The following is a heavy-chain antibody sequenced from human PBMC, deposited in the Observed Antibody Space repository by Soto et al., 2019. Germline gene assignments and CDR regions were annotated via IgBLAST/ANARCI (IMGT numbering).Heavy chain of an antibody. CDR1: GGSLSGYY. CDR3: ARDGNTDYYYYGMDV. CDR2: INHRGSS. V-gene: IGHV4-34*01. D-gene: IGHD1-26*01. Sequence: SETLSLTCAVNGGSLSGYYWSWIRQSPGKGLEWIGEINHRGSSDYNPSLKSRVTLSIDASMNHVTLELTSVTAADTAVYYCARDGNTDYYYYGMDVWGQGTTVTVSS. J-gene: IGHJ6*02.